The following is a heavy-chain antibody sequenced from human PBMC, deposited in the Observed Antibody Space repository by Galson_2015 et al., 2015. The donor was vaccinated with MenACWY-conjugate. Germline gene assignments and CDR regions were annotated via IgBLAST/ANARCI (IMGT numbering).Heavy chain of an antibody. CDR3: AHFYQGFDP. CDR1: GGSISSSY. CDR2: IYFSGGT. D-gene: IGHD2-2*01. V-gene: IGHV4-59*01. J-gene: IGHJ5*02. Sequence: SETLSLTCTVSGGSISSSYWSWIRQPPGKGLEWIGFIYFSGGTHYNPSLESRVTISIDTSKNQFSLNLSSVTTADTAVYFCAHFYQGFDPWGQGTLVTVSS.